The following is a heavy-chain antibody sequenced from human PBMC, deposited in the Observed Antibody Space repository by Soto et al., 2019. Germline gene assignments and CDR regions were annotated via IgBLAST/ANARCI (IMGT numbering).Heavy chain of an antibody. V-gene: IGHV3-66*01. CDR2: IYSGGST. CDR3: AKVSSRWYAGLFDL. J-gene: IGHJ4*02. Sequence: HPGGSLRLSCAASGFTVSSNYMSWVRQAPGKGLEWVSVIYSGGSTYYADSVKGRFTISRDNSKNTLYLQIHTLRAEDTAVYYCAKVSSRWYAGLFDLWGQGTLVTVSS. CDR1: GFTVSSNY. D-gene: IGHD6-13*01.